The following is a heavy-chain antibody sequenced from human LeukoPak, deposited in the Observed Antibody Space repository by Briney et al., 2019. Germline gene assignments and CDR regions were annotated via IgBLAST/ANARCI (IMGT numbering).Heavy chain of an antibody. J-gene: IGHJ4*02. D-gene: IGHD5-18*01. V-gene: IGHV4-39*01. CDR3: ARVFRYSYGPGPPDY. CDR1: GGSISSSSYY. CDR2: IYYSGST. Sequence: PSETLSLTCTVSGGSISSSSYYWGWIRQPPGKGLEWIGSIYYSGSTYYNPSLKSRVTISVDTSKNQFSLKLSSVTAADTAVYYCARVFRYSYGPGPPDYWGQGTLVTVSS.